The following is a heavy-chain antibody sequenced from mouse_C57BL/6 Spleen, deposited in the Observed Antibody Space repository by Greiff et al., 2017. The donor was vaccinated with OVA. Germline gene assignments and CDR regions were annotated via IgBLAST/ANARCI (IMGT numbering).Heavy chain of an antibody. D-gene: IGHD3-2*02. J-gene: IGHJ3*01. CDR1: GYTFTSYW. CDR3: ARTTAQATLAWFAY. CDR2: IHPNSGST. Sequence: QVQLQQPGAELVKPGASVKLSCKASGYTFTSYWMHWVKLRPGQGLEWIGMIHPNSGSTNYNEKFKSKATLTVDKSSSTAYMQLSSLTSEDSAVYYCARTTAQATLAWFAYWGQGTLVTVSA. V-gene: IGHV1-64*01.